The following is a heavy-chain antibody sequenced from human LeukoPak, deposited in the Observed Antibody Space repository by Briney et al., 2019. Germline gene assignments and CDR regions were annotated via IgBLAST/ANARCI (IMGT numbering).Heavy chain of an antibody. CDR2: ISYDGSNK. D-gene: IGHD6-19*01. J-gene: IGHJ3*02. V-gene: IGHV3-30-3*01. CDR1: GFTFSSYA. CDR3: ARSMAGQPMAAFDI. Sequence: GRSLRLSCAASGFTFSSYAMHWVRQAPGKGLEWVAVISYDGSNKYYADSVKGRFTISRDNSKNTLYLQMNSLRAEDTAVYYCARSMAGQPMAAFDIWGQGTTVTVSS.